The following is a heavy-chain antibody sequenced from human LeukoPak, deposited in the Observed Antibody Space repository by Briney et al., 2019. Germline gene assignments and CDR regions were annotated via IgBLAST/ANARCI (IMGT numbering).Heavy chain of an antibody. Sequence: GGSLRLSCAASGFTFSTYYMSWVRQAPGKGLEWVANIKQDGSEKYYVDSVKGRFTIFGDDARNSLYLQMNSLRVEDTAVYYCARGRDGHNRGDALDIWGQGTMVTVS. D-gene: IGHD5-24*01. CDR2: IKQDGSEK. CDR1: GFTFSTYY. J-gene: IGHJ3*02. CDR3: ARGRDGHNRGDALDI. V-gene: IGHV3-7*01.